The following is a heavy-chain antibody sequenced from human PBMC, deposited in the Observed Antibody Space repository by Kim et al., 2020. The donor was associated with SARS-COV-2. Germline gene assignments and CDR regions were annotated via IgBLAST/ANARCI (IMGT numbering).Heavy chain of an antibody. D-gene: IGHD6-13*01. CDR2: TYYRSKWYN. CDR3: ARHIIPPKSRSSWYGLGVDYFDY. V-gene: IGHV6-1*01. J-gene: IGHJ4*02. Sequence: SQTLSLTCAISGDSVSSNSAAWNWIRQSPSRGLEWLGRTYYRSKWYNDYAVSVKSRITINPDTSKNQFSLQLNSVTPEDTAVYYCARHIIPPKSRSSWYGLGVDYFDYWGQGTLVTVSS. CDR1: GDSVSSNSAA.